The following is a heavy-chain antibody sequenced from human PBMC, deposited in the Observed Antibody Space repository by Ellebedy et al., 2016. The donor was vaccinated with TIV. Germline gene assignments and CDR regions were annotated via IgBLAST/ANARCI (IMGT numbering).Heavy chain of an antibody. D-gene: IGHD3-22*01. CDR1: GGTFSRYA. J-gene: IGHJ4*02. Sequence: AASVKVSCKASGGTFSRYALNWVRQAPGQGLEWMGRIMPILDIANYPQKFQGRVTITADKSTSTAYMELRSLRSEDQAVYYCAIYLLGSADYWGQGTLVTVSS. V-gene: IGHV1-69*04. CDR2: IMPILDIA. CDR3: AIYLLGSADY.